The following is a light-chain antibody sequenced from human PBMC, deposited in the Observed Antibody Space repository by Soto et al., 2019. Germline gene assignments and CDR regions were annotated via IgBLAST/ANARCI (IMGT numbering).Light chain of an antibody. V-gene: IGKV3-15*01. CDR3: QQYNDWPPIT. J-gene: IGKJ4*01. CDR2: DAP. Sequence: EIVMTQSPATLSVSPGEGATLSCRASHSISSILAWYQQNPGQAPRLVIFDAPTRATGIPDRFSGRGSGTDFTLTISSLQSEDSAVYFCQQYNDWPPITFGGGTKVDIK. CDR1: HSISSI.